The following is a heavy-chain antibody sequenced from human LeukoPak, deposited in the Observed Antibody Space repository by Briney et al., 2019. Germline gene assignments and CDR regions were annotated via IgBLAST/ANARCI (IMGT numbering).Heavy chain of an antibody. J-gene: IGHJ5*02. D-gene: IGHD6-6*01. V-gene: IGHV4-59*01. Sequence: PSETLSLTCTVSGGSISSYYWSWIRQPPGKGLEWIGYIYYSGSTNYNPSLKSRVTISVDTSKNQFSLKLSSVTAADTAVYYCAGSSRSNWFVPWGQGTLVTVSS. CDR2: IYYSGST. CDR1: GGSISSYY. CDR3: AGSSRSNWFVP.